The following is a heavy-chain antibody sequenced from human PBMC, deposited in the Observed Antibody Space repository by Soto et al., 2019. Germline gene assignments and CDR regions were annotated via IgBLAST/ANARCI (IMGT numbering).Heavy chain of an antibody. CDR3: THSGVTYYYGPGNDYAMNH. CDR1: GFSLSTSGVG. V-gene: IGHV2-5*01. Sequence: GPTLVNPTQTLTLTCTLSGFSLSTSGVGVGWIRQPPGKALECLALIYGNDDKRYSPSLKNRLTITKDTSKNQVVITMTNMDPVDTATYYCTHSGVTYYYGPGNDYAMNHWGRGTLVTVSS. J-gene: IGHJ4*02. D-gene: IGHD3-10*01. CDR2: IYGNDDK.